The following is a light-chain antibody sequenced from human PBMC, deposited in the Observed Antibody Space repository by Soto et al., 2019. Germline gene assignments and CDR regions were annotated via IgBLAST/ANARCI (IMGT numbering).Light chain of an antibody. Sequence: QSVLTQPPSASGSPGQSVAISCTGTSSDVGGYNYVSWYQQHPGKAPKLMIYDVSKRPSGVPDRFSGSKSGNTASLIVSGFQAEDEAEYYCSSYAGTHIVFGTGTKVTVL. J-gene: IGLJ1*01. CDR1: SSDVGGYNY. CDR2: DVS. V-gene: IGLV2-8*01. CDR3: SSYAGTHIV.